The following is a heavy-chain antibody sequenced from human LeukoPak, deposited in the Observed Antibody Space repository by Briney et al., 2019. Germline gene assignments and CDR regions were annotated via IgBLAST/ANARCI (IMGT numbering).Heavy chain of an antibody. CDR3: ARVFEDIVVVPAAPFDY. CDR2: INPNSGGT. J-gene: IGHJ4*02. Sequence: ASVKVSCKASGYTFTGYYMHWVRQAPGQGLEWMGWINPNSGGTNYAQKFQGRVTMTRDTSISTAYMELSRLRSDDTAVYYCARVFEDIVVVPAAPFDYWGQGTLVTVSP. CDR1: GYTFTGYY. V-gene: IGHV1-2*02. D-gene: IGHD2-2*01.